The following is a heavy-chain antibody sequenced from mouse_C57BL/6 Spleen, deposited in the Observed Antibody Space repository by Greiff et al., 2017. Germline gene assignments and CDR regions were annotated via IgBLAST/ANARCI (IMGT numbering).Heavy chain of an antibody. CDR1: GFTFSSYG. J-gene: IGHJ4*01. CDR2: ISSGGSYT. V-gene: IGHV5-6*01. Sequence: EVQLQQSGGDLVKPGGSLKLSCAASGFTFSSYGMSWVRQTPDKRLEWVATISSGGSYTYYPDSVTGRFTISRDNAKNTLYLQMSSLNSEDTAMYYCARMDYWGQGTSVTVSS. CDR3: ARMDY.